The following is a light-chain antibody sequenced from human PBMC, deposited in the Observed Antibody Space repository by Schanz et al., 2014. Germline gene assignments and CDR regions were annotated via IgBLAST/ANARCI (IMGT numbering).Light chain of an antibody. CDR1: QSVSSSF. J-gene: IGKJ5*01. V-gene: IGKV3-20*01. Sequence: EVVLTQSPGTLSLSPGERATLSCRASQSVSSSFIAWYQQKPGQAPRFLIYGASSRATGVPDRFSGSGSGTHFILPITRLEPEDFAVYYCQQYGRSLSITFGQGTRLESK. CDR3: QQYGRSLSIT. CDR2: GAS.